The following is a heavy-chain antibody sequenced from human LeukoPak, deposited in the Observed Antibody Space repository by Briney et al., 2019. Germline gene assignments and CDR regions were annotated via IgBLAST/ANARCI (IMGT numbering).Heavy chain of an antibody. D-gene: IGHD3-16*01. J-gene: IGHJ4*02. CDR2: IYHSGST. V-gene: IGHV4-38-2*02. CDR3: ARESYVWGSYKALDY. Sequence: SETLSLTCTVSGYSISSGYYWGWIRQPPGKGLEWIGSIYHSGSTYYNPSLKSRVTISVDTSKNQFSLKLSSVTAADTAVYYCARESYVWGSYKALDYWGQGTLVTVSS. CDR1: GYSISSGYY.